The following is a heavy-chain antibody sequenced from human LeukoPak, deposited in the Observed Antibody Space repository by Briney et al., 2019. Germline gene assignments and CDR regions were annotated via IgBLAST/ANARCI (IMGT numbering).Heavy chain of an antibody. CDR3: ARIEPDDAFDI. CDR1: GYTFTSYG. CDR2: INPNSGGT. V-gene: IGHV1-2*02. J-gene: IGHJ3*02. Sequence: ASVKVSCKASGYTFTSYGISWVRQAPGQGLEWMGWINPNSGGTNYAQKFQGRVAMTRDTSISTAYMELSRLRSDDTAVYYCARIEPDDAFDIWGQGTMVTVSS. D-gene: IGHD1-14*01.